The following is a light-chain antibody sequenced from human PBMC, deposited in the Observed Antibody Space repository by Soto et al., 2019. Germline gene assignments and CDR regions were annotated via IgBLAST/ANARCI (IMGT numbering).Light chain of an antibody. V-gene: IGKV1-5*01. J-gene: IGKJ2*01. CDR1: QSVSNW. Sequence: DIQMTQFPSTLSASVGDRVTITCRASQSVSNWLAWYQQKPGEAPKLLIYDASSLEGGVPSRFSGSGSGTEFTLTISSLQPDDFATYYCQQYSSYLYTFGLGTKVDIK. CDR3: QQYSSYLYT. CDR2: DAS.